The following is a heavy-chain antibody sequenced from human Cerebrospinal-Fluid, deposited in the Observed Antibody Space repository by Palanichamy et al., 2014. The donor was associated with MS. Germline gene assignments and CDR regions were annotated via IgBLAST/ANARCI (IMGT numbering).Heavy chain of an antibody. CDR3: ARGAYYYDSSGHFYSWFDP. CDR1: GYTFTSYF. CDR2: INPSGGST. J-gene: IGHJ5*02. D-gene: IGHD3-22*01. V-gene: IGHV1-46*01. Sequence: GYTFTSYFMHWVRQAPGQGLEWMGVINPSGGSTMYAQKFQGRVTLTRDTSTSTVYLELSSLRSEDAAVYYCARGAYYYDSSGHFYSWFDPWGQGTLVPVSS.